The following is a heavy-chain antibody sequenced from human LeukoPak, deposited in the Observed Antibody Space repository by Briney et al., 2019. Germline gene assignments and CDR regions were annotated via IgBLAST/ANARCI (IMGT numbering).Heavy chain of an antibody. J-gene: IGHJ6*02. CDR1: GFTFRSFW. D-gene: IGHD3-22*01. Sequence: PGGSLRLSCAASGFTFRSFWMSWVRQAPEKGLEWVANIKQDETEKYYVDSVKGRFTISRDNAKNSLYLQMNSLRAEDTAVYYCAREGWDSSGYYYFNYYYYGMDVWGQGTTVTVSS. CDR3: AREGWDSSGYYYFNYYYYGMDV. CDR2: IKQDETEK. V-gene: IGHV3-7*01.